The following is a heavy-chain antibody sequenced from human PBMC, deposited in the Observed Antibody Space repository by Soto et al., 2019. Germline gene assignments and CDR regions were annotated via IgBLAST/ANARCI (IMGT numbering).Heavy chain of an antibody. J-gene: IGHJ5*02. CDR3: GRESGETWDYEAS. Sequence: QVQLQESGPGLVRPSETLSLTCTVSGGSISSYRWSWIRQPAGKGLEWIGRLNTYGNTHYNPSLKSRVTVSVDTSRNPFFLTLRSVTAADSAVYHCGRESGETWDYEASWGQGTPVTVSS. CDR1: GGSISSYR. V-gene: IGHV4-4*07. CDR2: LNTYGNT. D-gene: IGHD1-7*01.